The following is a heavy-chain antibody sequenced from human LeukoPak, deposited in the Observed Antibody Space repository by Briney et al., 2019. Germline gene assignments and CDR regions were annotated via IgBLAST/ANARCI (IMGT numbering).Heavy chain of an antibody. J-gene: IGHJ4*02. CDR3: AIGADYCFPN. Sequence: GGSLRLSCVGSGVIVRSNYMTWVRQAPGKGLEWVSIPYHGGSTYYADSVKGRFTISRDTSKNTLYLQMNSLRPEDTALYFCAIGADYCFPNWGQGTLVTVSS. CDR1: GVIVRSNY. CDR2: PYHGGST. V-gene: IGHV3-66*02. D-gene: IGHD2/OR15-2a*01.